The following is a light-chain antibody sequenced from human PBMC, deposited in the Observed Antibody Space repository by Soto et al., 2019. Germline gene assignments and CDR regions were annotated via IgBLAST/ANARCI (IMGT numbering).Light chain of an antibody. V-gene: IGKV3-20*01. Sequence: EIVLTQSPGTLSLSPGETATLSCRASETVDTSSLGWYQQKPGRAPSLLIYSVSRRATGIPDRFSASGSATDFTLTITRLEPEDFAVYYCHQYASSPLTFGGGTKVEI. CDR1: ETVDTSS. J-gene: IGKJ4*01. CDR2: SVS. CDR3: HQYASSPLT.